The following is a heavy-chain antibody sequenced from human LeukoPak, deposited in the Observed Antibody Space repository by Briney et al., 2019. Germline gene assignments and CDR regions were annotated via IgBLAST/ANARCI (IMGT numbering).Heavy chain of an antibody. CDR3: AASSGWYGLDY. CDR2: INSGGST. CDR1: GFSVSSNY. D-gene: IGHD6-19*01. J-gene: IGHJ4*02. Sequence: GGSLRLSCAASGFSVSSNYMNWVRQAPGKGLEWVSLINSGGSTYYADSVKGRFTISRDNSKNTLYLQLNSMRDEDTAVYYCAASSGWYGLDYWGRGTLVTVSS. V-gene: IGHV3-53*01.